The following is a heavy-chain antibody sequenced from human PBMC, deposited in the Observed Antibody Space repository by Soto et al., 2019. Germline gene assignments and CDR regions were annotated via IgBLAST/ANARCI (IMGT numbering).Heavy chain of an antibody. CDR2: ISGSGGST. CDR3: AHLDSSDMGDAFDI. Sequence: GGSVRLSCAASGFTFSSYAMSWVRPAPGKGLEWVSAISGSGGSTYYADSVKGRFTISRDNSKNTLYLQMNSLRAEDTAVYYCAHLDSSDMGDAFDIWGQGTMVTVSS. J-gene: IGHJ3*02. V-gene: IGHV3-23*01. CDR1: GFTFSSYA. D-gene: IGHD3-22*01.